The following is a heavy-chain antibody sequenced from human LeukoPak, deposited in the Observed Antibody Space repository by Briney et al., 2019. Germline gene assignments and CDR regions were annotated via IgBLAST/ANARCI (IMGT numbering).Heavy chain of an antibody. J-gene: IGHJ5*02. Sequence: GASVKVSCKASGYTFTSYGISWVRQAPGQGLEWMGWINPNSGGTNYAQKFQGRVTMTRDTSISTAYMELSRLRSDDTAVYYCARDYCTNGVCYDWFDPWGQGTLVTVSS. D-gene: IGHD2-8*01. CDR1: GYTFTSYG. CDR3: ARDYCTNGVCYDWFDP. CDR2: INPNSGGT. V-gene: IGHV1-2*02.